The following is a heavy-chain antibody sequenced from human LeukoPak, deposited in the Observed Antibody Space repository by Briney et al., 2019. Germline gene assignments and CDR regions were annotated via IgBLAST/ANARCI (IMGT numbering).Heavy chain of an antibody. J-gene: IGHJ6*03. CDR3: ARGGASPPYYYYYMDV. CDR2: IYYSGST. Sequence: PSETLSLTCTVSGGSISSHYWSWIRQPPGKGLEWIGYIYYSGSTNYNPSLKSRVTISVDTSKNQFSLKLSSVTAADTAVYYCARGGASPPYYYYYMDVWGKGTTVTVSS. V-gene: IGHV4-59*11. D-gene: IGHD3-16*01. CDR1: GGSISSHY.